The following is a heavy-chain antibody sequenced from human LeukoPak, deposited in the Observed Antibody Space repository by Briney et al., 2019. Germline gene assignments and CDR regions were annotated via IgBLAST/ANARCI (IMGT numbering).Heavy chain of an antibody. Sequence: GGSLRLSCAASGFTFSSYWMSWVRQAPGKGLEWVANIKQDGSEKYYVDSVKGRFTISRDNAKNSLYLQMNSLRAEGTAVYYCARDETGYCSSTSCYAPNWFDPWGQGTLVTVSS. V-gene: IGHV3-7*01. J-gene: IGHJ5*02. D-gene: IGHD2-2*01. CDR3: ARDETGYCSSTSCYAPNWFDP. CDR1: GFTFSSYW. CDR2: IKQDGSEK.